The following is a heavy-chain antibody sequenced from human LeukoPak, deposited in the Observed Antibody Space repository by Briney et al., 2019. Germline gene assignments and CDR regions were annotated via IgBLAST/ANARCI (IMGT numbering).Heavy chain of an antibody. CDR2: ISPSGDST. V-gene: IGHV3-23*01. CDR1: GVTFSSHS. J-gene: IGHJ4*02. CDR3: VRRILAGGVTDSFDF. Sequence: GGSVRLSCAASGVTFSSHSMSWVRQPPGEGLEWVAAISPSGDSTTYRDSVKGQFTISRDNSRNRLYLQMNTLTVEDTAIYYSVRRILAGGVTDSFDFWGQGALVTVSS. D-gene: IGHD3-3*02.